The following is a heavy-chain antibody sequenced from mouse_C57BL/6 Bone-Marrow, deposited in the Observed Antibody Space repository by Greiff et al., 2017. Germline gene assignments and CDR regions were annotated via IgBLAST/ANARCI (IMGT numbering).Heavy chain of an antibody. CDR1: GFNIKDDY. D-gene: IGHD2-5*01. CDR2: IDPENGDT. Sequence: VQLQQSGAELVRPGASVKLSCTASGFNIKDDYMHWVKQRPEQGLEWIGWIDPENGDTEYASKFQGKATITADTSSNTAYLQLSSLTSEDTAVYDCTTSYYYSNWYLDVWGTGTTVTVSS. CDR3: TTSYYYSNWYLDV. J-gene: IGHJ1*03. V-gene: IGHV14-4*01.